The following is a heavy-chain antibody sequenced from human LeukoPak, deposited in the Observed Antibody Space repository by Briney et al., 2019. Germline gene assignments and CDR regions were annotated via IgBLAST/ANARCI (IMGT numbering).Heavy chain of an antibody. Sequence: SVKVSCKASVGTFSSYTISWVRQAPGQGLEWMGRIIPILGIANYAQKFQGRVTITADKSTSTAYMELSSLRSEDTAVYYCADHYYDSSGYYEYFDYWGQGTLVTVSS. J-gene: IGHJ4*02. CDR3: ADHYYDSSGYYEYFDY. CDR1: VGTFSSYT. CDR2: IIPILGIA. D-gene: IGHD3-22*01. V-gene: IGHV1-69*02.